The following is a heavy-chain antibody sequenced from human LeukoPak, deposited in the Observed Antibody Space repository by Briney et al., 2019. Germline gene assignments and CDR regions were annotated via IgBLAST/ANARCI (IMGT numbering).Heavy chain of an antibody. CDR2: INPNSGGT. D-gene: IGHD3-22*01. CDR1: GYTFTGYY. J-gene: IGHJ4*02. Sequence: ASVKVSCKASGYTFTGYYMHWVRQAPGQGLEWMGWINPNSGGTNYAQKFQGRVTMTRDTSISTAYMELSRLRSDDTAVYYCARAGRQNYDSSGYSPGYWGQGTLVTVSS. CDR3: ARAGRQNYDSSGYSPGY. V-gene: IGHV1-2*02.